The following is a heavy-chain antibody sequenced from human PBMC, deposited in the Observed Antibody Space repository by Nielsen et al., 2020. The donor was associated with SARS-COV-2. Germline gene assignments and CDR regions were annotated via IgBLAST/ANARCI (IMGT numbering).Heavy chain of an antibody. CDR1: GGTFSSYA. V-gene: IGHV1-69*04. D-gene: IGHD5-12*01. CDR3: ARDLGGYEDERNWFDP. J-gene: IGHJ5*02. CDR2: IIPILGIA. Sequence: SVKVSCKASGGTFSSYAISWVRQAPGQGLEWMGRIIPILGIANYAQKFQGRVTITADKSTSTAYMELSSLRSDDTAVYYCARDLGGYEDERNWFDPWGQGTLVTVSS.